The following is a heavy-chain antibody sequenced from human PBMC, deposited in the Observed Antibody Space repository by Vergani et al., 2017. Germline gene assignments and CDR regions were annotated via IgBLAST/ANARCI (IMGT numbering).Heavy chain of an antibody. V-gene: IGHV1-58*01. CDR2: IVVGSGNT. D-gene: IGHD2-21*02. J-gene: IGHJ4*02. CDR1: GFTFTSSA. CDR3: AAVPFCGGDCYRDY. Sequence: QMQLVQSGPEVKKPGTSVKVSCKASGFTFTSSAVQWVRQARGQRLEWIGWIVVGSGNTNYAQKFQERVTITRDMSTSTAYMELSGLRSEDTAVYYCAAVPFCGGDCYRDYWGQGTLVTVSS.